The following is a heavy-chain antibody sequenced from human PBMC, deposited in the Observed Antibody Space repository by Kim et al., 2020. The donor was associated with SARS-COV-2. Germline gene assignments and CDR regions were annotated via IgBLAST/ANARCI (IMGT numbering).Heavy chain of an antibody. CDR3: AREKNGYSSSWWDR. D-gene: IGHD6-13*01. J-gene: IGHJ5*02. V-gene: IGHV4-34*01. Sequence: SETLSLTCAVYGGSFSGYYWSWIRQPPGKGLEWIGEINHSGSTNYNPSLKSRVTISVDTSKNQFSLKLSSVTAADTAVYYCAREKNGYSSSWWDRWGQGT. CDR1: GGSFSGYY. CDR2: INHSGST.